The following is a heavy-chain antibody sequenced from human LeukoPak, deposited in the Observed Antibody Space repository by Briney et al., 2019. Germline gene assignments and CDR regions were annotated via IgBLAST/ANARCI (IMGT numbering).Heavy chain of an antibody. CDR3: ARVWIQLWSRLDY. V-gene: IGHV1-18*01. Sequence: ASVKVSCKDSGYTFTSYGISWVRQAPGQGLEWMGWISAYNGNTNYAQKLQGRVTMTTDTSTSTAYVELRSLRSDDTAVYYCARVWIQLWSRLDYWGQGTLVTVSS. J-gene: IGHJ4*02. CDR2: ISAYNGNT. D-gene: IGHD5-18*01. CDR1: GYTFTSYG.